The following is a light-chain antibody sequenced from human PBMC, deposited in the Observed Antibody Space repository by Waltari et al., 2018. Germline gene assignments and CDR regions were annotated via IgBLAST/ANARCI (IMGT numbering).Light chain of an antibody. V-gene: IGKV1-6*01. CDR1: QGIRND. Sequence: AIQMTQSPSSLSASVGDRVTITCRASQGIRNDLGWYQQKPGQAPKLLIYAASSLQSGVPSMFSGSGSGTDFTLTISSLQPEDFATYYCLQDYNYPRTFGQGTKVEIK. J-gene: IGKJ1*01. CDR3: LQDYNYPRT. CDR2: AAS.